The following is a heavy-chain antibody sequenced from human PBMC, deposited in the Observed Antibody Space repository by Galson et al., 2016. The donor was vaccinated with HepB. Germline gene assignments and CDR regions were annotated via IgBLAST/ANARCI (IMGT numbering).Heavy chain of an antibody. V-gene: IGHV3-7*01. D-gene: IGHD4-23*01. J-gene: IGHJ4*02. CDR2: VDLGDGAK. CDR1: GFTFSRHW. CDR3: ARQKESREYGGNSPDY. Sequence: SLRLSCAVSGFTFSRHWMSWVRQAPGKGLEWVANVDLGDGAKYYVNSVAGRFTISRNNARNSLYLQMNSLRAEDTALYYCARQKESREYGGNSPDYWGQGTQVIVS.